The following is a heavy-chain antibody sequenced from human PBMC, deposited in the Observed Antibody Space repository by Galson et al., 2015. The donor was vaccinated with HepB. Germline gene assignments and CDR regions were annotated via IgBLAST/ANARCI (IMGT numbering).Heavy chain of an antibody. V-gene: IGHV1-2*06. J-gene: IGHJ6*03. CDR1: GYTFTGYY. D-gene: IGHD4-17*01. CDR3: ARDYGDYDARDYYYYYYMDV. CDR2: INPNSGGT. Sequence: SVKVSCKASGYTFTGYYMHWVRRAPGQGLEWMGRINPNSGGTNYAQKFQGRVTMTRDTSISTAYMELSRLRSDDTAVYYCARDYGDYDARDYYYYYYMDVWGKGTTVTVSS.